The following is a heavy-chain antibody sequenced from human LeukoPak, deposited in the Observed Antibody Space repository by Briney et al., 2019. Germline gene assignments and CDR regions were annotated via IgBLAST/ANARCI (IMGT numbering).Heavy chain of an antibody. CDR2: IYTSGST. V-gene: IGHV4-4*07. D-gene: IGHD6-13*01. J-gene: IGHJ5*02. CDR3: ARDRWYSSSYDNWFDP. CDR1: GGSISSYY. Sequence: SETLSLTCTVSGGSISSYYWSWIRQPAGKGLEWIGRIYTSGSTNYNPSLKSRVTMSVDTSKNQFSLKLSSVTAADTAVYYCARDRWYSSSYDNWFDPWGQGTLVTVSS.